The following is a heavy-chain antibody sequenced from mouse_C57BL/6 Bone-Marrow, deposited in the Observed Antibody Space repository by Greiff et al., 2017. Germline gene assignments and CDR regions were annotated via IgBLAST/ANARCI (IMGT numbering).Heavy chain of an antibody. J-gene: IGHJ2*01. CDR1: GYSITSGYD. V-gene: IGHV3-1*01. CDR3: ARELRGYFDY. CDR2: ISYSGST. Sequence: EVKLLESGPGMVKPSQSLSLTCTVTGYSITSGYDWHWIRHFPGNKLEWMGYISYSGSTNYNPSLKSRISITHDTSKNHFFLKLNSVTTEDTATYYCARELRGYFDYWGQGTTLTVSS. D-gene: IGHD1-1*01.